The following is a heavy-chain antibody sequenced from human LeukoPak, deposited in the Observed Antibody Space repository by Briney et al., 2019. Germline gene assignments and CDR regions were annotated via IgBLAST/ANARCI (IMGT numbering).Heavy chain of an antibody. V-gene: IGHV4-59*01. J-gene: IGHJ6*03. CDR1: GGSIRSYY. CDR2: IHNSGST. D-gene: IGHD6-6*01. Sequence: SETLSLTCSVSGGSIRSYYWSWIRQPPGKGLEWIGYIHNSGSTNYNPSLESRVTISVDTSKNQFSLKLSSVTAADTAVYYCARSLVLYSSSTGYMDVWGKGTTVTVSS. CDR3: ARSLVLYSSSTGYMDV.